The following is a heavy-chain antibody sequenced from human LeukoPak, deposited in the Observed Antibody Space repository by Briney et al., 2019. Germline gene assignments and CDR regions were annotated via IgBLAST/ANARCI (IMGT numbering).Heavy chain of an antibody. V-gene: IGHV4-4*02. CDR2: VFDSGST. CDR1: GGSISSNEW. CDR3: ARDLAVAGTNYFDF. Sequence: SETLSLTCSVSGGSISSNEWWWWGRQPPGKGLEWVGKVFDSGSTNYNPSLKSRVTISIDKSKNQFSLEVISVTAADTAIYYCARDLAVAGTNYFDFWGQGVLVTVSS. J-gene: IGHJ4*02. D-gene: IGHD6-19*01.